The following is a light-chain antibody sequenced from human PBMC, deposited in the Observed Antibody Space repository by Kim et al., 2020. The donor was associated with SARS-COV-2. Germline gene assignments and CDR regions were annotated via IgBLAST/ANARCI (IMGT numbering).Light chain of an antibody. V-gene: IGKV1-5*03. CDR2: KAS. CDR1: QSISTW. J-gene: IGKJ5*01. Sequence: ASVGDRVTITCRASQSISTWLAWYQQKPGKAPKLLIYKASSLESGVPSRFSGGGSGTEFTLTISSLQPDDFATYYCQQYNSYPITFGQGTRLEIK. CDR3: QQYNSYPIT.